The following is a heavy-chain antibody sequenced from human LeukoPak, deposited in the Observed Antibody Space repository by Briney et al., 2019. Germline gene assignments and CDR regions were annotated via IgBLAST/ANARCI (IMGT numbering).Heavy chain of an antibody. D-gene: IGHD3-22*01. CDR1: GLTFRKTG. CDR2: ITASGTYI. CDR3: ARESRPIVVVNPLDY. J-gene: IGHJ4*02. V-gene: IGHV3-21*01. Sequence: GGSLRLSCAASGLTFRKTGMSWARQAPGKGLEWVSSITASGTYIYYADSVKGRFAISRDNAKNSLYLQINSLGAEDTAVYYCARESRPIVVVNPLDYWGQGTLVTVSS.